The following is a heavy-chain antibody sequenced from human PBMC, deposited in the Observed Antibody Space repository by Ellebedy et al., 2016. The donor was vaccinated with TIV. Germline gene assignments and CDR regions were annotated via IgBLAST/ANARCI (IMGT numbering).Heavy chain of an antibody. D-gene: IGHD5-18*01. CDR3: ARVPTIFPPFLDRALDS. V-gene: IGHV7-4-1*01. J-gene: IGHJ4*02. CDR1: GYYFTTHA. CDR2: INTNTWDP. Sequence: ASVKVSCKASGYYFTTHAIAWVRQAPGQGLEWMGWINTNTWDPPYSPVFAGRFGFSLDPSFSTDYLQFDTLKAADTAVYFWARVPTIFPPFLDRALDSWGQGTLVTVSS.